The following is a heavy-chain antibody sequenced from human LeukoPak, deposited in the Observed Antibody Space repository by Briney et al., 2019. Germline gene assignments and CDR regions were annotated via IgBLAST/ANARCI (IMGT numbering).Heavy chain of an antibody. V-gene: IGHV3-33*06. CDR2: IWFDGSNK. D-gene: IGHD1-1*01. CDR1: GFTFSSYG. J-gene: IGHJ6*02. CDR3: AKDGTTGYGMGV. Sequence: GGSLRLSCTASGFTFSSYGMHWVRQAPGKGLEWVAVIWFDGSNKYYADSVKGRFTISRDNSKNTLYLQMSSLRAEDTALYYCAKDGTTGYGMGVWGQGTTVTIFS.